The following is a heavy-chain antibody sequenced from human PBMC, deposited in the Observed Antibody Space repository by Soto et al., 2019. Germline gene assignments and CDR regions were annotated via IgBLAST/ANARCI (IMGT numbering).Heavy chain of an antibody. Sequence: GGSLRLSCAASGFTFSNAWMNWVRQAPGKGLEWVGRIKSKTDGGTTDYAAPVKGRFTISRDDSKNTLYLQMNSLKTEDTAVYYCTTGHLPRRFNCGGDCYYYYGMDVWGQGTTVTVSS. V-gene: IGHV3-15*07. J-gene: IGHJ6*02. CDR3: TTGHLPRRFNCGGDCYYYYGMDV. D-gene: IGHD2-21*02. CDR2: IKSKTDGGTT. CDR1: GFTFSNAW.